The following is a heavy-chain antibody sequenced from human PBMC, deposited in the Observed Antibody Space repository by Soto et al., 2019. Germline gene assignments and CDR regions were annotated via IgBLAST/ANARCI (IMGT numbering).Heavy chain of an antibody. D-gene: IGHD3-3*01. V-gene: IGHV3-21*01. CDR3: ARGTPGVGPFCPYYMDV. CDR1: GFTFSGYS. CDR2: ISSSSSYI. Sequence: EEQLVESGGGLVKPGGSLRLSCVASGFTFSGYSMNWVRQAPGKGLEWVSSISSSSSYIYYADSVKGRFTISRDNAKKSRYLQMNGLRAEDTSVYYCARGTPGVGPFCPYYMDVWGKGTTVTVSS. J-gene: IGHJ6*03.